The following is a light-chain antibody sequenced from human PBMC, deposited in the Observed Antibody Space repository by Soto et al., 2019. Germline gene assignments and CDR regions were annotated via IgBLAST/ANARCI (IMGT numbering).Light chain of an antibody. CDR2: HAS. CDR3: QQYNNWPPWT. V-gene: IGKV3-15*01. J-gene: IGKJ1*01. CDR1: QSVSIS. Sequence: ENVLTQSPATLSVSPGERATLSCSASQSVSISLAWFQQIPGQAPRLLINHASAKATGIPARCSGSGSGTEFTLTISGLQSEDFAVYYCQQYNNWPPWTFGQGTKVDI.